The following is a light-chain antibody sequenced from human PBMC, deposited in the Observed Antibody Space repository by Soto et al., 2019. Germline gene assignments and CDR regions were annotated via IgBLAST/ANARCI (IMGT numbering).Light chain of an antibody. CDR2: AAS. CDR3: HQYNNWPWT. Sequence: ETVMTQSPVTLSVSPGDTATLSCRASQRVSNHFAWYQQKPGQAPRLLIYAASTRAAGVPVRFSGSGSETEFTLTIRSLQSEDFALYYYHQYNNWPWTFGQGTK. CDR1: QRVSNH. V-gene: IGKV3-15*01. J-gene: IGKJ1*01.